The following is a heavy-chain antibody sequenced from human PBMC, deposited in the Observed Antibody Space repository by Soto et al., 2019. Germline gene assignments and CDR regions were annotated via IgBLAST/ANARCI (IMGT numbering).Heavy chain of an antibody. CDR1: GGSFSGYY. Sequence: SETLSLTCAVYGGSFSGYYWSWIRQPPGKGLEWIGSIFHSGSTYYNPSLKSRVTLSVDTSKNQFSLNLTSVTAADTAVYYCASLMYGGNSFPLDYWGQGTLVTVSS. CDR3: ASLMYGGNSFPLDY. D-gene: IGHD3-10*02. J-gene: IGHJ4*02. V-gene: IGHV4-34*12. CDR2: IFHSGST.